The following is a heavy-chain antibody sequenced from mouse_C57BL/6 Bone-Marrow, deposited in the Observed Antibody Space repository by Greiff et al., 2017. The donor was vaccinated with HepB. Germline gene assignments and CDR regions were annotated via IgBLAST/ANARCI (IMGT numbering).Heavy chain of an antibody. CDR3: ASPYYSNPAWFAY. J-gene: IGHJ3*01. V-gene: IGHV1-26*01. Sequence: VQLQQSGPELVKPGASVKISCKASGYTFTDYYMNWVKQSHGKSLEWIGDINPNNGGTSYNQKFKGKATLTVDKSSSTAYMELRSLTSEDSAVYYCASPYYSNPAWFAYWGQGTLVTVSA. CDR2: INPNNGGT. CDR1: GYTFTDYY. D-gene: IGHD2-5*01.